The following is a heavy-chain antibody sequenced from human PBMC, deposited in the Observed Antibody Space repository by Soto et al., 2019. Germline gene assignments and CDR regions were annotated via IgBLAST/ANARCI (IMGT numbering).Heavy chain of an antibody. CDR1: GGSISSGDYY. V-gene: IGHV4-30-4*01. CDR3: ASLYGDYEWAGYYGMDV. Sequence: PSETLSLTCAVSGGSISSGDYYWSWIRQPPGKGLEWIGYIYYSGSTYYNPSLKSRVTISVDTSKNQFSLKLSSVTAADTAVYYRASLYGDYEWAGYYGMDVWGQGTTVTVSS. D-gene: IGHD4-17*01. CDR2: IYYSGST. J-gene: IGHJ6*02.